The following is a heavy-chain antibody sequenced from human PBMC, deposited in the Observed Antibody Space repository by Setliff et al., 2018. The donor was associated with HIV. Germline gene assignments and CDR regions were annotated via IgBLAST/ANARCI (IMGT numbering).Heavy chain of an antibody. CDR1: GYSISSGYY. D-gene: IGHD3-10*01. CDR2: IYHSGST. V-gene: IGHV4-38-2*02. CDR3: ARGSTYRVDP. J-gene: IGHJ5*02. Sequence: SETLSLTCTVSGYSISSGYYWGWIRQPPGKGLEWIGSIYHSGSTYYNPSLKSRVTISVDRSKNQFSLKLSSVTAADTAIYYCARGSTYRVDPWGQGTLVTVSS.